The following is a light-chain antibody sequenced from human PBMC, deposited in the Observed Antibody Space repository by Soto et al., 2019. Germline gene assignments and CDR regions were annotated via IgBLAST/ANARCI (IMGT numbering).Light chain of an antibody. CDR3: QQFNNWPHT. CDR1: QSVNQK. CDR2: VAS. V-gene: IGKV3-15*01. Sequence: EIVLTQSPATLSVSPGERATLSCRASQSVNQKLGWYQQKPGQAPRLLIYVASYRATGIPARFSGSGSGTEYTLTICNLQAEDFAVYYCQQFNNWPHTFGQGTRLEIK. J-gene: IGKJ2*01.